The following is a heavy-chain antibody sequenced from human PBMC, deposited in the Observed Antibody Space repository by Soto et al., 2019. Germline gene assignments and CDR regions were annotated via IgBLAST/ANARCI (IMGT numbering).Heavy chain of an antibody. CDR3: ARDQMVRGVMRWFDP. J-gene: IGHJ5*02. V-gene: IGHV4-4*02. CDR1: GGSISSSNW. Sequence: QVQLQESGPGLVKPSGTLSLTCAVSGGSISSSNWLSWVRQPPGKGLEWIGESYHSGSTNYNPSLKSRVTISVDKPKNHFSLKLSSVTAADTAVYYSARDQMVRGVMRWFDPWGQGTLVTVSS. CDR2: SYHSGST. D-gene: IGHD3-16*01.